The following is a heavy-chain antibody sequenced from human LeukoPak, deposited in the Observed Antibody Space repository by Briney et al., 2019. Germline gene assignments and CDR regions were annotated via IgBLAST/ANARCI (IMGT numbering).Heavy chain of an antibody. Sequence: GGSLRLSCAASGFTFSSYWMHWVRQAPGKGLVWVSRISTDGTYTEYADSVKGRFTISRDNAKDTLYLQVNSLRAEDTAVYYCAKDFDIAAAGYYFDHWGQGTLVTVSS. V-gene: IGHV3-74*03. CDR3: AKDFDIAAAGYYFDH. CDR1: GFTFSSYW. J-gene: IGHJ4*02. CDR2: ISTDGTYT. D-gene: IGHD6-13*01.